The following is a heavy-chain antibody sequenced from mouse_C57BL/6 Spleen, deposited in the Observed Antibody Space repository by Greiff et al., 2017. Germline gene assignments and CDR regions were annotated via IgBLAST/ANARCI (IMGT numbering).Heavy chain of an antibody. Sequence: QVQLQQSGAELVRPGSSVKLSCKASGYTFTSSWMAWVKQRPGQGLEWIGNIYTSDSETHYNQKFKDKATLTVDKSSSTAYMQLSSLISEDSAVYYCATAQARAMDYWGQGTSVTVSS. V-gene: IGHV1-61*01. J-gene: IGHJ4*01. CDR2: IYTSDSET. CDR3: ATAQARAMDY. CDR1: GYTFTSSW. D-gene: IGHD3-2*02.